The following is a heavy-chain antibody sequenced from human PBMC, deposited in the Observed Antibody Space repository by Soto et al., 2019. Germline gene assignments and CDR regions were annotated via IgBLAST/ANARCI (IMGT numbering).Heavy chain of an antibody. J-gene: IGHJ4*02. CDR3: AKDGGSVCSGGTCYFQAPDY. Sequence: GGSLRLSCAASGFTFSSYTMSWVRQAPGKGLEWVSGIDGSGRNTYYADSVKGRFTISRDNSKNTLSVQMNGLRVEDTALYYCAKDGGSVCSGGTCYFQAPDYWGQGTLVTVSS. CDR1: GFTFSSYT. D-gene: IGHD2-15*01. V-gene: IGHV3-23*01. CDR2: IDGSGRNT.